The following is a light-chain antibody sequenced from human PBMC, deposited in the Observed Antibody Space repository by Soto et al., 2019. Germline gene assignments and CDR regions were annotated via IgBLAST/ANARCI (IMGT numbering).Light chain of an antibody. J-gene: IGKJ4*01. CDR2: RAS. Sequence: EIVLTQSPGTLSLSPGQRATLSCRASQSLSGNYLAWYQQKPGQAPRVLIYRASIRATGISDRFSGSGSGTEFTLTISSLQSEDSAVYYCQQYNDWPLTFGGGTKVDIK. CDR3: QQYNDWPLT. V-gene: IGKV3D-15*01. CDR1: QSLSGN.